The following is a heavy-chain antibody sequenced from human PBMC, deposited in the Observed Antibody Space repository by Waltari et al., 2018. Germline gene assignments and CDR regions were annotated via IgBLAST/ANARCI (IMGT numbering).Heavy chain of an antibody. CDR1: GGSISSYY. Sequence: QVQLQESGPGLVKPSETLSLTCPVSGGSISSYYWSWIRQPAGKGLEWIGRIYSSGSSDYNPSLKSRLTMSVDTLQNQFSLKLSSVTAADTAVYYCARGPPPDLDYWGQGILVTVSS. CDR2: IYSSGSS. J-gene: IGHJ4*02. CDR3: ARGPPPDLDY. V-gene: IGHV4-4*07.